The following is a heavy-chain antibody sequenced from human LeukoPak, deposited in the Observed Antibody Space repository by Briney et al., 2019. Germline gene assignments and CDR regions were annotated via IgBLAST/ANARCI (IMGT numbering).Heavy chain of an antibody. V-gene: IGHV3-21*01. CDR1: GFTFSSYS. D-gene: IGHD3-10*01. CDR3: ASNYYGSGSYYGNWFDP. CDR2: ISSSSSYI. Sequence: GGSLRLSCAASGFTFSSYSMNWVRQAPGKGLEWVSSISSSSSYIYYADSVKGRFTISRDNAKNSLYLQMNSLRAEDTAVYYCASNYYGSGSYYGNWFDPWGQGTLVTVSS. J-gene: IGHJ5*02.